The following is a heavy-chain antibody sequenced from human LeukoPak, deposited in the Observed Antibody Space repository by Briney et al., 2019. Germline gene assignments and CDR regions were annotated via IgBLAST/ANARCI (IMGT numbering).Heavy chain of an antibody. CDR2: IYSGGST. D-gene: IGHD3-22*01. V-gene: IGHV3-53*01. CDR1: GFSVSINY. Sequence: PGGSLRLSCAASGFSVSINYMAWVRQAPGKGLDWVSVIYSGGSTYYADSVKGRFTISRDNSKNTLYLQMNSLRAEDTAVYYCARAPYDSTGYYSTFDYWGQGTLVTVSS. CDR3: ARAPYDSTGYYSTFDY. J-gene: IGHJ4*02.